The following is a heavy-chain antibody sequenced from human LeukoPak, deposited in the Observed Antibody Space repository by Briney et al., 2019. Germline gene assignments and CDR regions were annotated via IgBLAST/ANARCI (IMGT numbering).Heavy chain of an antibody. Sequence: ASVKVSCKASAYTFTGYYIYWIRQAPGQGLEWMGWINPNSGGTNSAQKFQGRVTMTRDTSLSTAYMELSRLKSDGTAVYYCATAEVSYISAFDYWGQGTLVTVSS. CDR1: AYTFTGYY. CDR2: INPNSGGT. V-gene: IGHV1-2*02. J-gene: IGHJ4*02. D-gene: IGHD1-26*01. CDR3: ATAEVSYISAFDY.